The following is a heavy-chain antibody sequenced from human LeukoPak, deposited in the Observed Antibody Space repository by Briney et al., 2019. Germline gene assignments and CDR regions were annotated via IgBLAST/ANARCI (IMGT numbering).Heavy chain of an antibody. J-gene: IGHJ4*02. CDR1: GYTFTSYG. V-gene: IGHV1-18*01. CDR2: ISTYNGNT. D-gene: IGHD6-19*01. Sequence: GASVKVSCKASGYTFTSYGISWVRQAPGQGLEWMGWISTYNGNTHYAQKLQGRVTMTTDTSTSTANMELRSLRSDDTAVYYCARSSLAVAGSVFDHWGQGTLVTVSS. CDR3: ARSSLAVAGSVFDH.